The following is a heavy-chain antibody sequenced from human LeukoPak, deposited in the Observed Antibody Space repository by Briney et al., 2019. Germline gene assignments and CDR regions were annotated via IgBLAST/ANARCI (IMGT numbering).Heavy chain of an antibody. J-gene: IGHJ4*02. V-gene: IGHV3-74*01. CDR1: GFTFSSYW. CDR2: IKSDGSNI. CDR3: ISEVGKGSH. D-gene: IGHD1-26*01. Sequence: GGSLRLSCAASGFTFSSYWMHWVRQAPGKGLVWVSNIKSDGSNINYADSVKGRFTTSRDNAKNTLYLQMNSLRAEDAAVYYCISEVGKGSHWGQGTLVTVSS.